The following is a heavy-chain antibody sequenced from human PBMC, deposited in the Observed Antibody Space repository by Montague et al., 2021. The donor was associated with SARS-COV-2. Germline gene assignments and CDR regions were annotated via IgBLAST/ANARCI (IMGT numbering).Heavy chain of an antibody. V-gene: IGHV3-9*01. CDR3: AKDINSYGEYYFDY. D-gene: IGHD5-18*01. CDR1: GFTFDDYA. Sequence: SLRLSCAASGFTFDDYAMHWVRQAPGKGLEWVSGISWNSGSIGYADSVKGRFTISRDNAKNSLYLQMNSLRAEDTALYYCAKDINSYGEYYFDYCGQGTLVTVSS. J-gene: IGHJ4*02. CDR2: ISWNSGSI.